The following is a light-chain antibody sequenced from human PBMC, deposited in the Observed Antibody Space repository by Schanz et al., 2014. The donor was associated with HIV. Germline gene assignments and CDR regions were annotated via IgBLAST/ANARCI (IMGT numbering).Light chain of an antibody. V-gene: IGLV2-8*01. CDR1: TSDIGAYNY. J-gene: IGLJ3*02. Sequence: QSALTQPASVSGSPGQSITISCTGSTSDIGAYNYVSWYQHHPGKAPKLMIYETSERPSGIPDRFSGSKSANSASLTISGLQAEDEADYYCCSYAGDYWVFGGGTKVTVL. CDR3: CSYAGDYWV. CDR2: ETS.